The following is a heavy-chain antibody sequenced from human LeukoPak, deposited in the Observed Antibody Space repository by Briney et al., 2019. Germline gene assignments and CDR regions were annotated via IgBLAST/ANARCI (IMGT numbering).Heavy chain of an antibody. CDR3: ARATVTRWFDP. D-gene: IGHD4-17*01. Sequence: PGGSPRLSCAASGFAFSSFGMHWVRQAPGKGLEWVAVIWYDGTNKYYADSVKGRFTISRDNSKNTLYLQMNSLRAEDTAVYYCARATVTRWFDPWGQGTLVTVSS. J-gene: IGHJ5*02. V-gene: IGHV3-33*01. CDR2: IWYDGTNK. CDR1: GFAFSSFG.